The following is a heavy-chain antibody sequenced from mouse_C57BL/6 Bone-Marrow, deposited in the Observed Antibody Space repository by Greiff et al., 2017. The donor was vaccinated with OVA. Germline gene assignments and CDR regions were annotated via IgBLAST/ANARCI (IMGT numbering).Heavy chain of an antibody. CDR2: INPRNGGT. Sequence: QVQLQQPGTELVRPGASVKLSCKASGYTFTSYWMHWVKQRPGQGLEWIGNINPRNGGTNYNEKFKSKATLTVDKSSSTAYMQLSSLPSEDSAVDYGVRRYAYGSSGDCDDWGKGTTLTVSS. J-gene: IGHJ2*01. V-gene: IGHV1-53*01. CDR3: VRRYAYGSSGDCDD. CDR1: GYTFTSYW. D-gene: IGHD1-1*01.